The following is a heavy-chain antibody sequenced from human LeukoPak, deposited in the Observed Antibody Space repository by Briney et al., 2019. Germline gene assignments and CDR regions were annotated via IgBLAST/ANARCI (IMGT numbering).Heavy chain of an antibody. Sequence: SETLSLTCTVSGGSISNSYWSWIRQPPGKGLDWTGYIYYSGDTNYNPSLPSRVTISLDTFKNQFSLKLSSVTAADTAVYYCARRRGDFWSDYYAFDYWGQGTLVTISS. CDR2: IYYSGDT. D-gene: IGHD3-3*01. CDR3: ARRRGDFWSDYYAFDY. J-gene: IGHJ4*02. CDR1: GGSISNSY. V-gene: IGHV4-59*08.